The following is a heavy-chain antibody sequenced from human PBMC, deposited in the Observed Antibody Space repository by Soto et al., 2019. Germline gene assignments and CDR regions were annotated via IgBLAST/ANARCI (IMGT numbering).Heavy chain of an antibody. J-gene: IGHJ4*02. CDR2: IVAASGKT. D-gene: IGHD3-22*01. CDR1: GFTFSRSA. V-gene: IGHV1-58*01. CDR3: AATLDWGSYDFGGYPS. Sequence: SVKVSCKGSGFTFSRSAVQWVRQARGQGLEWIGWIVAASGKTDYSQIFQERVTITRDMSTSTAYMELSSLSSEDTAVYYCAATLDWGSYDFGGYPSWGQGTLVTVSS.